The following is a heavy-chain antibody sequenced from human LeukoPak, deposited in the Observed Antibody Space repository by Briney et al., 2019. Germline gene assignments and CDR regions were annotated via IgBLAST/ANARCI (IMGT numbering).Heavy chain of an antibody. V-gene: IGHV3-11*01. Sequence: GGSLRLSCAASGFTFSDYYMSWIRQAPGKGLEWVSYISSSGSTIYYADSVKGRFTISRDNAKNSLYLQMNSLRAEDTAVCYCARVKRNDFWSGYSSGWFDPWGQGTLVTVSS. CDR3: ARVKRNDFWSGYSSGWFDP. CDR2: ISSSGSTI. J-gene: IGHJ5*02. CDR1: GFTFSDYY. D-gene: IGHD3-3*01.